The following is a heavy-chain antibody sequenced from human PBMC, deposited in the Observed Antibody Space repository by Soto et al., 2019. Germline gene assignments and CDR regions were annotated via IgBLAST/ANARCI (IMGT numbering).Heavy chain of an antibody. Sequence: SETLSLTCTVSGGSIRSGGYYWSWVRQNPRRGLEWIGNIYYSGNTYYNPSLKSRLTISVDTSKNQFSLNLSSVTAADTAVYFCARATPAGSADFWGQGTLVTVSS. J-gene: IGHJ4*02. CDR3: ARATPAGSADF. D-gene: IGHD2-2*01. CDR1: GGSIRSGGYY. CDR2: IYYSGNT. V-gene: IGHV4-31*03.